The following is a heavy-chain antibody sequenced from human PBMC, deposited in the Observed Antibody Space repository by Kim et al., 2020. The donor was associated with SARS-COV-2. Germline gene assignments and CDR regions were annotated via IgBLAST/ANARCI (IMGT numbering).Heavy chain of an antibody. Sequence: SVKVSCKASGGTFSSYAISWVRQAPGQGLEWMGRIIPIFGTANYAQKFQGRVTMTADESTSTAYMELSSLRSEDTAVYYCAREAGHRDRVLVEYYFDYWGQGTLVTVSS. CDR1: GGTFSSYA. CDR2: IIPIFGTA. V-gene: IGHV1-69*13. CDR3: AREAGHRDRVLVEYYFDY. J-gene: IGHJ4*02. D-gene: IGHD2-15*01.